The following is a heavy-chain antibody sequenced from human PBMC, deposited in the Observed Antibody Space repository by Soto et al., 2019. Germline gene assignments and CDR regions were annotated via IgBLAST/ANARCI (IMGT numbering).Heavy chain of an antibody. Sequence: GGSLRLSCAASGFTFSSYSMNWVRQAPGKGLEWVSSISSSSSYIYYADSVKGRFTISRDNAKNSLYLQMNSLRAEGTAVYYCARGPSGGLTGFDYWGQGTLVTVSS. D-gene: IGHD7-27*01. V-gene: IGHV3-21*01. CDR2: ISSSSSYI. CDR3: ARGPSGGLTGFDY. CDR1: GFTFSSYS. J-gene: IGHJ4*02.